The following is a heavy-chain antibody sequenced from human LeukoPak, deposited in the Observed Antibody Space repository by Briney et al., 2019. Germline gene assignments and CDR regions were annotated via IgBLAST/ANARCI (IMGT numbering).Heavy chain of an antibody. CDR2: IYYSGST. J-gene: IGHJ4*02. Sequence: PSETLSLTCTVSGGSISSYYWSWIRQPPGKGLEWIGYIYYSGSTNYNPSLKSRVTISVDTSKNQFSLKLSSVTAADTAVYYCARXDCSSTSCPFDYWGQGTLVTVSS. V-gene: IGHV4-59*08. CDR3: ARXDCSSTSCPFDY. D-gene: IGHD2-2*01. CDR1: GGSISSYY.